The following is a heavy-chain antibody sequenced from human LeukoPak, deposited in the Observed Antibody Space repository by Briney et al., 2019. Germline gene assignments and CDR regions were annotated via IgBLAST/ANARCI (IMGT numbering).Heavy chain of an antibody. Sequence: GGSLRLSCAASGFTFSSYAMHWVRQAPGKGLEWVAVISYDGSNKYYADSVKGRFTISRDNSKNTLYLQMSSLRAEDTAVYYCAGGQDYYDSSRDGFDIWGQGTMVTVSS. CDR1: GFTFSSYA. CDR3: AGGQDYYDSSRDGFDI. CDR2: ISYDGSNK. D-gene: IGHD3-22*01. V-gene: IGHV3-30*04. J-gene: IGHJ3*02.